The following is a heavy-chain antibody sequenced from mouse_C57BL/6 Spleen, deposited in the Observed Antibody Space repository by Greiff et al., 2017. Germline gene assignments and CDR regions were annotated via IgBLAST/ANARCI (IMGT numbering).Heavy chain of an antibody. CDR2: ISSGSSTI. D-gene: IGHD1-1*01. J-gene: IGHJ4*01. V-gene: IGHV5-17*01. Sequence: EVQGVESGGGLVKPGGSLKLSCAASGFTFSDYGMHWVRQAPEKGLEWVAYISSGSSTIYYADTVKGRFTISRDNAKNTLFLQMTSLRSEDTAMYYCAIITTVDYYAMDYWGQGTSVTVSS. CDR1: GFTFSDYG. CDR3: AIITTVDYYAMDY.